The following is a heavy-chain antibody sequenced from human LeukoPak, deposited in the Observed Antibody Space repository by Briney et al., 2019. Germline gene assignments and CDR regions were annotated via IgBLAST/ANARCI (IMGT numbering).Heavy chain of an antibody. CDR1: GFTFSSYA. CDR3: ARGLPVEVGATYLDY. Sequence: GGSLRLSCAASGFTFSSYAMSWVRQAPGKGLEWVSAISGSGGSTYYADSVKGRFTISRDNSKNTLYLQMNSLRAEDTAVYYCARGLPVEVGATYLDYWGQGTLVTVSS. V-gene: IGHV3-23*01. D-gene: IGHD1-26*01. J-gene: IGHJ4*02. CDR2: ISGSGGST.